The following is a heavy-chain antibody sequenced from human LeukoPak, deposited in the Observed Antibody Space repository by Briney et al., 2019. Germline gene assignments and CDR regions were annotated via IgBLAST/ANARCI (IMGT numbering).Heavy chain of an antibody. CDR2: ISHDGITE. V-gene: IGHV3-30*18. J-gene: IGHJ4*02. D-gene: IGHD3-10*01. CDR1: GFTFSDYA. CDR3: AKNPELWFGDLLYFDS. Sequence: GGSLRLSCAASGFTFSDYAMHWVRQAPGRGPEWVAVISHDGITESYADSVKGRFTISRDTYKKTLYLQMNSLSEEDTAVYYCAKNPELWFGDLLYFDSWGQGSLVTVSS.